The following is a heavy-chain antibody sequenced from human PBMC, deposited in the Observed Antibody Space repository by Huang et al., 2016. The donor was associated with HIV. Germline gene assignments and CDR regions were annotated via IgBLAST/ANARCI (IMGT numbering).Heavy chain of an antibody. CDR2: ISAYNGNT. CDR3: ARGGFIAVAGTTGGAFDI. CDR1: GYTFTSYG. D-gene: IGHD6-19*01. Sequence: QVQLVQSGAEVKKPGASVKVSCKASGYTFTSYGISWVRQDPGQGLEWMGWISAYNGNTNYAQKLQGRFTMTTDTSTSTAYMELRSLRSDDTAVYYCARGGFIAVAGTTGGAFDIWGQGTMVTVSS. J-gene: IGHJ3*02. V-gene: IGHV1-18*04.